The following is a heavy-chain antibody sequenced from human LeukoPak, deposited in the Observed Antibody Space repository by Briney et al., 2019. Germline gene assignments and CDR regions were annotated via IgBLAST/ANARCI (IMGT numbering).Heavy chain of an antibody. CDR3: ARDRSRGGSGWSYYFDY. Sequence: SETLSLTCTVSGGSISSYYWSWIRQPPGKGLGWIGYIYYSGSTNYNPSLKSRVTISVDTSKNQFSLKLSSVTAADTAVYYCARDRSRGGSGWSYYFDYWGQGTLVTVSS. D-gene: IGHD6-19*01. CDR1: GGSISSYY. V-gene: IGHV4-59*12. J-gene: IGHJ4*02. CDR2: IYYSGST.